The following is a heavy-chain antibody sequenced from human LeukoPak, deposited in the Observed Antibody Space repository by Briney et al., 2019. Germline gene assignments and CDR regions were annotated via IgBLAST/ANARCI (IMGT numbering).Heavy chain of an antibody. CDR2: ISGSGGST. CDR3: AKDRSGDYYGSGSYGG. D-gene: IGHD3-10*01. Sequence: GGSLRLSCAASGFTFTTYTMSWVRQAPGKGLAWVSAISGSGGSTYYADSVKGRFTISRDNSKNTLYLQMNSLRAEDTAVYYCAKDRSGDYYGSGSYGGWGQGTLVTVSS. CDR1: GFTFTTYT. J-gene: IGHJ4*02. V-gene: IGHV3-23*01.